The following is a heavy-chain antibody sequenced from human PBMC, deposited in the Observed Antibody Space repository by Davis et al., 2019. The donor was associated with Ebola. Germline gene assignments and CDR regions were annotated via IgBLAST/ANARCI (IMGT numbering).Heavy chain of an antibody. D-gene: IGHD3-10*01. CDR1: GGSISSSSYY. CDR3: ARFCVTMVRGVIINSSWFDP. CDR2: IYYSGST. V-gene: IGHV4-39*07. J-gene: IGHJ5*02. Sequence: SETLSLTCTVSGGSISSSSYYWGLIRQPPGKGLEWIGSIYYSGSTYYNPSLKSRVTISVDTSKNQFSLKLSSVTAADTAVYYCARFCVTMVRGVIINSSWFDPWGQGTLVTVSS.